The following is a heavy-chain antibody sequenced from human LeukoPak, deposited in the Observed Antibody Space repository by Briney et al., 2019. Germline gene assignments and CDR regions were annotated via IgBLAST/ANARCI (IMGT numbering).Heavy chain of an antibody. CDR3: ARLDYYDSSGYYS. J-gene: IGHJ4*02. D-gene: IGHD3-22*01. CDR2: IYYSGST. CDR1: GGSLSSGGYY. Sequence: PSETLSLTCTVSGGSLSSGGYYWRWLRQPPGKGLEWIGSIYYSGSTYYNPSLKSRVTISVDTSKNQFSLKLSSVTAADTAVYYCARLDYYDSSGYYSWGQGTLVTVSS. V-gene: IGHV4-39*01.